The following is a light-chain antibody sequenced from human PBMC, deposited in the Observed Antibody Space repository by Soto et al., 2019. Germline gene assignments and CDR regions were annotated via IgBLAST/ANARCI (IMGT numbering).Light chain of an antibody. CDR2: GTS. J-gene: IGKJ5*01. CDR3: QQYTSSPPSIT. Sequence: EIVLTQSPGTLSLSPGERATLSCRASQSFSSGYLAWYQQKPGQAPRLLVYGTSLRATGIPDRFSGRGSGTDFTLTITRLEPEDFAIYFCQQYTSSPPSITFGQGTRLEIK. CDR1: QSFSSGY. V-gene: IGKV3-20*01.